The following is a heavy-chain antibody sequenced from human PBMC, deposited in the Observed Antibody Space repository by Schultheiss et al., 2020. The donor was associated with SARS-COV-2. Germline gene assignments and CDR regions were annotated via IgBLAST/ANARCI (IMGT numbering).Heavy chain of an antibody. V-gene: IGHV1-18*01. Sequence: ASVKVSCKASGYTFTSYGISWVRQAPGQGLEWMGWISAYNGNTNYAQKLQGRVTMTTDTSTSTAYMELSSLRSEDTAVYYCARGAGVEAARPNWFDPWGQGTLVTVSS. D-gene: IGHD6-6*01. J-gene: IGHJ5*02. CDR2: ISAYNGNT. CDR3: ARGAGVEAARPNWFDP. CDR1: GYTFTSYG.